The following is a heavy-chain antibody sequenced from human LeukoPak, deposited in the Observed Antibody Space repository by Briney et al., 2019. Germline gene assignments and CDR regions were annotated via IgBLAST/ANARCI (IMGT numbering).Heavy chain of an antibody. D-gene: IGHD4-17*01. J-gene: IGHJ4*02. CDR3: ARDRFGNTYGDYDETYFGY. Sequence: SETLSLTCTVSGGSISSYYWSWIRQPAGKGLEWIGRIYTSGSTNYNPSLKSRVTMSVDTSKNQFSLKLSSVTAADTAVYYCARDRFGNTYGDYDETYFGYWGQGTLVTVSS. CDR1: GGSISSYY. CDR2: IYTSGST. V-gene: IGHV4-4*07.